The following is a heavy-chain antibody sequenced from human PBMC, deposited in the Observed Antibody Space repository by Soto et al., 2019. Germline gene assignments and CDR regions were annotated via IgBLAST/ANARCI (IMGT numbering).Heavy chain of an antibody. CDR3: ARVFISSSSSKYFQH. V-gene: IGHV3-21*01. CDR1: GFTFSSYS. D-gene: IGHD6-6*01. CDR2: ISSSSSYI. J-gene: IGHJ1*01. Sequence: EVQLVESGGGLVKPGGSLRLSCAASGFTFSSYSMNWVRQAPGKGLEWVSSISSSSSYIYYADSVKGRFTISRDNAKNSLYLQMNSLRAEDTALYYCARVFISSSSSKYFQHWGQGTLVTVSS.